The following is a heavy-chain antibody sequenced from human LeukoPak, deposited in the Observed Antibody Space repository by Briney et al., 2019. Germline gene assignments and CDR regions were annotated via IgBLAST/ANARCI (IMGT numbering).Heavy chain of an antibody. V-gene: IGHV3-74*01. Sequence: GGSLRLSCAASGLAFSAYKMHWVRQAPRKGPVWVSRISTDGYTTDYADFVQGRFTASRDNTKNTWSLEMNSLRAEDTAVYHCVVGGSPGYWGQGTLVTVSS. CDR3: VVGGSPGY. D-gene: IGHD2-15*01. J-gene: IGHJ4*02. CDR1: GLAFSAYK. CDR2: ISTDGYTT.